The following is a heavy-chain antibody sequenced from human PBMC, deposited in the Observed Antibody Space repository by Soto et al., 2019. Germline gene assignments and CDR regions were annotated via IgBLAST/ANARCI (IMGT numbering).Heavy chain of an antibody. V-gene: IGHV1-18*01. J-gene: IGHJ4*01. CDR1: GYIFTSYG. Sequence: ASVKVSCKASGYIFTSYGINWVRQAPGQGLEWMGWISVYNGHTKYAHKFQDRVTMSTDTSASTAYMEVRSLRSDDTAVYYCARDQGTYGTSSHNCGHVTLVTXS. D-gene: IGHD3-16*01. CDR2: ISVYNGHT. CDR3: ARDQGTYGTSSHN.